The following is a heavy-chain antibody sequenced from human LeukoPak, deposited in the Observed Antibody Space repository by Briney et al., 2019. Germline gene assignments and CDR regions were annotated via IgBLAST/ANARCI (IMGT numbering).Heavy chain of an antibody. Sequence: GGSLRLSRAASGFTFNNYAMSWVRQAPGKGLEWVSGISGGGARTYYPDSVKGRFTISRDNSKNTLYLQMNSLRAEDTAVYYCAKDSSYYYGSTCYIDYWGQGALVTVSS. CDR3: AKDSSYYYGSTCYIDY. V-gene: IGHV3-23*01. CDR2: ISGGGART. J-gene: IGHJ4*02. D-gene: IGHD3-22*01. CDR1: GFTFNNYA.